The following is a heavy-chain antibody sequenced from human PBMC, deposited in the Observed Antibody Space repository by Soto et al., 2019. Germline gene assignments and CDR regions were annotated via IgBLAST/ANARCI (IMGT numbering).Heavy chain of an antibody. J-gene: IGHJ5*02. V-gene: IGHV3-23*01. CDR2: ISVSGDTT. D-gene: IGHD3-10*01. CDR1: GFPFGAYV. Sequence: EVQLLESGGGLVQPGGSLRLSCAASGFPFGAYVMNWVRQAPGRGLEWVSSISVSGDTTLYADSVKGRFTISRDNSKNTLSLQMNSLRGEDTAIYYCAKGRGGFDPWGLGTVVTVSS. CDR3: AKGRGGFDP.